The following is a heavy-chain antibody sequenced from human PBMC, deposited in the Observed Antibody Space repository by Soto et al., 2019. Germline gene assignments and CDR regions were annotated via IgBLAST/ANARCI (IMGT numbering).Heavy chain of an antibody. V-gene: IGHV3-23*01. J-gene: IGHJ4*02. CDR3: AKAGAMVRGVISPYYFDY. CDR2: ISGSGGST. Sequence: GGSLRLSCAASGFTFSSYAMSWVRQAPGKWLEWVSAISGSGGSTYYADSVKGRFTISRDNSKNTLYLQMNSLRAEDTAVYYCAKAGAMVRGVISPYYFDYWGQGTLVTVSS. CDR1: GFTFSSYA. D-gene: IGHD3-10*01.